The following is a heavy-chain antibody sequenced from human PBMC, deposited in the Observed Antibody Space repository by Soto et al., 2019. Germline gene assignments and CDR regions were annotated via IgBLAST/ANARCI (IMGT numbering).Heavy chain of an antibody. CDR2: IGHGGTEI. CDR3: AKLRREVEPS. V-gene: IGHV3-74*03. D-gene: IGHD1-1*01. CDR1: GFTCGNVW. J-gene: IGHJ5*02. Sequence: GESLKISYSDSGFTCGNVWIHWVRQAPGKGLEWVSHIGHGGTEIVYADAVKGGFIVAGDNAWNAVYLYINRLEPNATAVYKCAKLRREVEPSLGQGPLVTVSS.